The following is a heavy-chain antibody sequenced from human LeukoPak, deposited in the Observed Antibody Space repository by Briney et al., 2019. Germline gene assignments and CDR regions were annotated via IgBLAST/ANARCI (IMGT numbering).Heavy chain of an antibody. CDR3: ALYSNYVGAYFDY. CDR1: GGTFSSYA. D-gene: IGHD4-11*01. J-gene: IGHJ4*02. Sequence: SVKVSCKASGGTFSSYAISWVRQAPGQGLEWMGGIIPIFGTANYAQKFQGRVTITTDESTSTAYMELSSLRSEDTAVYYCALYSNYVGAYFDYWGQGTLVTVSS. CDR2: IIPIFGTA. V-gene: IGHV1-69*05.